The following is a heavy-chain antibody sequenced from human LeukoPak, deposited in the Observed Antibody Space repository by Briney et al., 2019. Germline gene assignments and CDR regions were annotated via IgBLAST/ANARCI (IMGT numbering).Heavy chain of an antibody. V-gene: IGHV3-48*04. CDR2: ISSSSSTI. CDR1: GFTFSSYS. Sequence: GGSLRLSCAASGFTFSSYSMNWVRQAPGKGLEWVSYISSSSSTIYSADSVKGRFTISRDNAKNSLYLQMNSLRAEDTAVYYCARDLDYVFDYCGQGTLVTVSS. CDR3: ARDLDYVFDY. J-gene: IGHJ4*02. D-gene: IGHD3/OR15-3a*01.